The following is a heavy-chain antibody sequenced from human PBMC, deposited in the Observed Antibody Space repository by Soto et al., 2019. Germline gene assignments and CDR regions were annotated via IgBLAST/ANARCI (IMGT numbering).Heavy chain of an antibody. Sequence: PGGSLRLSCAASGFTFSSYWMSWVRQAPGKGLEWVANIKQDGSEKYYVDSVKGRFTISRDNAKNSLYLQMNSLRAEDTAVYYCARDSTYDFWSGSNYYGMDVWGQGTTVTVSS. D-gene: IGHD3-3*01. V-gene: IGHV3-7*03. CDR1: GFTFSSYW. J-gene: IGHJ6*02. CDR3: ARDSTYDFWSGSNYYGMDV. CDR2: IKQDGSEK.